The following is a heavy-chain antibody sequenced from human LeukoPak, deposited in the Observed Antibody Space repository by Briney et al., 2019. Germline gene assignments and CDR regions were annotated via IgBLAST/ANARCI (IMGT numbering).Heavy chain of an antibody. V-gene: IGHV3-23*01. CDR1: EFTFTSYA. CDR2: IGGSGDNT. J-gene: IGHJ4*02. Sequence: GGSLRLSCAASEFTFTSYAMSWVRQTPGKGLEWVSVIGGSGDNTDYADSVKGRFSISRDNSENTLYLQMNSLRVEDTAVYYCARGEGYSDYPFDHWGQGTLVTVSS. D-gene: IGHD5-12*01. CDR3: ARGEGYSDYPFDH.